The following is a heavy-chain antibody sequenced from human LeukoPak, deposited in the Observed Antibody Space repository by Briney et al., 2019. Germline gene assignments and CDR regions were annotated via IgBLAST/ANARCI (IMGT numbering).Heavy chain of an antibody. CDR3: ARGNNGWIDY. CDR1: GDRVSRNSAA. CDR2: TYYRSKWYH. J-gene: IGHJ4*02. V-gene: IGHV6-1*01. Sequence: SQTLSLTCAISGDRVSRNSAAWNWIRQSPSRGLGWLGRTYYRSKWYHDYAVSVKSRMTISPDTSKNQFSLQLNSVTPEDTAVYFCARGNNGWIDYWGQGTLVTVSS. D-gene: IGHD1/OR15-1a*01.